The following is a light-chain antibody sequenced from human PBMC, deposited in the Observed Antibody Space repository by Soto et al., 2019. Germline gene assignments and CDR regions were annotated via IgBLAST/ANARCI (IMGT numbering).Light chain of an antibody. J-gene: IGLJ3*02. Sequence: QSVLTQPASVSGSPGQSITISCTGTSSDVGDYNYVSWYQQHPGKAPKLMIYEVSNRPSGVSNRFSGSKSGNTASLTISGLQAEDEADYYCSSYTTSSTLVFVGGTKLTVL. V-gene: IGLV2-14*01. CDR1: SSDVGDYNY. CDR3: SSYTTSSTLV. CDR2: EVS.